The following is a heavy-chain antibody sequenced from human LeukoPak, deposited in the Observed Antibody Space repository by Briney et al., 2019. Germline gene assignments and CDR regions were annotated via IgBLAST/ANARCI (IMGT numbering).Heavy chain of an antibody. V-gene: IGHV3-23*01. J-gene: IGHJ6*02. Sequence: GGSLRLSCAASGFTFSSYAMSWVRQTPGKGLEWVSAISGSGGATYYADSVKGRFTISRDNSENTLYLQMNSLRAEDTAVYYCARKISSSSVNYYYYYGMDVWGQGTTVTVSS. CDR1: GFTFSSYA. D-gene: IGHD6-13*01. CDR2: ISGSGGAT. CDR3: ARKISSSSVNYYYYYGMDV.